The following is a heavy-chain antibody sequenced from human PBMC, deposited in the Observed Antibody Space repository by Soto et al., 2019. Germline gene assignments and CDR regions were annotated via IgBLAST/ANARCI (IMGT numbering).Heavy chain of an antibody. CDR3: TRNSDNTGEFEH. V-gene: IGHV1-8*02. D-gene: IGHD3-16*01. CDR2: MTPKSGDT. CDR1: GYTFTDYD. Sequence: QVQLMQSGAEVRKPGASVKVSCKASGYTFTDYDINWVRQAPGQGLEWLGWMTPKSGDTGYAQKRQGRVTRTTGTSRATANKELSRLTTEGTAVYYGTRNSDNTGEFEHGGQGTLVTVSS. J-gene: IGHJ4*02.